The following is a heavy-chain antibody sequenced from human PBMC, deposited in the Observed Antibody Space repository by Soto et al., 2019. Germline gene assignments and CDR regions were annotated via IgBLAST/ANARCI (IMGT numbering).Heavy chain of an antibody. CDR1: GCSISSFY. CDR2: IYHSGST. CDR3: ARLGSIAADDFDY. J-gene: IGHJ4*02. D-gene: IGHD6-25*01. V-gene: IGHV4-59*08. Sequence: SEPMSLTCPVSGCSISSFYWSWIRQPPRKGLEWIGNIYHSGSTNYNPSLKSRVTISVNTSKDQFSLKLSSVTAADTAVYYCARLGSIAADDFDYWGQGTLVTVSS.